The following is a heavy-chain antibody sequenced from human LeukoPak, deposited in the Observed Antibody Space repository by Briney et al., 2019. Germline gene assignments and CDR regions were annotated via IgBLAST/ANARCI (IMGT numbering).Heavy chain of an antibody. Sequence: GASVKVSCKASGYTFTSYGISWARQAPGQGLEWMGWISAYNGNTNYAQKLQGRVTMTTDTSTSTAYMELRSLRSDDTAVYYCARDSIHVVITTNYYYYYMDVWGKGTTVTISS. V-gene: IGHV1-18*01. CDR2: ISAYNGNT. CDR1: GYTFTSYG. CDR3: ARDSIHVVITTNYYYYYMDV. J-gene: IGHJ6*03. D-gene: IGHD3-22*01.